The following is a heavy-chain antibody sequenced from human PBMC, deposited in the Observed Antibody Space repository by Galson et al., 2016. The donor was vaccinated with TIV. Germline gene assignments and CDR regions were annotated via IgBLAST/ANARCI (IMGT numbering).Heavy chain of an antibody. CDR3: AAKPHSRHPHYFDHTGYAVDT. J-gene: IGHJ5*02. D-gene: IGHD3-9*01. CDR2: IYPGDSDT. V-gene: IGHV5-51*01. Sequence: QSGAEVKKPGESLKISCKGSGYSFTTYWIGWVRQMPGKGLEWMGIIYPGDSDTRYTPSFQGQVTISADKSISTAYLQWSSLKASDTAMHFCAAKPHSRHPHYFDHTGYAVDTWGQGTVVTVSA. CDR1: GYSFTTYW.